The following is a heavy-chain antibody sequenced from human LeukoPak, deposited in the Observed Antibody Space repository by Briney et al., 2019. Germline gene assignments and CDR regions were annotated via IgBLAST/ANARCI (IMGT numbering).Heavy chain of an antibody. D-gene: IGHD6-13*01. CDR3: ARDLQGSSRFLDPVGYFHH. CDR2: ISYDGTNK. Sequence: PGGSLRLSCAASGLTFSSYAMHWVRQAPGKGLEWVAVISYDGTNKYYADSVKGRFTISRDNSKNTLYLQMNSLTREDTAVYYCARDLQGSSRFLDPVGYFHHWGQGTLVSVSS. J-gene: IGHJ1*01. V-gene: IGHV3-30*04. CDR1: GLTFSSYA.